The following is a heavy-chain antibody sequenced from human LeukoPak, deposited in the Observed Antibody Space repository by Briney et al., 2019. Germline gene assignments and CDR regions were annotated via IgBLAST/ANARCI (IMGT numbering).Heavy chain of an antibody. CDR3: ARDVGLTYYDILTGQDIYYYYYMDV. CDR2: IKQDGSEK. J-gene: IGHJ6*03. D-gene: IGHD3-9*01. Sequence: GGSLRLSCAASGFTFSSYWMSWVRQAPGKGLEWVANIKQDGSEKYYVDSVKGRFTISRDNAKNSLYLQMNSLRAEDTAVYYCARDVGLTYYDILTGQDIYYYYYMDVWGKGTTVTVPS. CDR1: GFTFSSYW. V-gene: IGHV3-7*01.